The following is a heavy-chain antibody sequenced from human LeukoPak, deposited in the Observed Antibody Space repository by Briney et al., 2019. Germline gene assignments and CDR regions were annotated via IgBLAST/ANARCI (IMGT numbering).Heavy chain of an antibody. Sequence: ASVKVSCKASGYTFTSYDINWARQAPGQGLEWMGWMNPNSGNTGYAQKFQGRVTITRNTSISTAYMELSSLRSEDTAVYYCARALYSSSPVPVDYWGQGTLVTVSS. D-gene: IGHD6-6*01. J-gene: IGHJ4*02. CDR2: MNPNSGNT. CDR1: GYTFTSYD. V-gene: IGHV1-8*03. CDR3: ARALYSSSPVPVDY.